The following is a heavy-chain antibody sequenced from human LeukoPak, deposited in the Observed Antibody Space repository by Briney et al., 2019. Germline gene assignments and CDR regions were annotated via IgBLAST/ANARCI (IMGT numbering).Heavy chain of an antibody. Sequence: GGPLRLSCAASGFTFSDYYMSWIRQAPGKGLEWLSYISSSSSYTNHADSVKGRFTISRDNAKNSLYLQMNSLRAEDTAVYYCARDPNSSGSGWYSDYSGQGSLVTVSS. J-gene: IGHJ4*02. V-gene: IGHV3-11*05. CDR1: GFTFSDYY. CDR3: ARDPNSSGSGWYSDY. CDR2: ISSSSSYT. D-gene: IGHD6-19*01.